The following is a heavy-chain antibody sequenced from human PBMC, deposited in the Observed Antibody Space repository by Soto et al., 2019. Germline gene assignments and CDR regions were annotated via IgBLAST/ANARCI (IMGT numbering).Heavy chain of an antibody. CDR2: ISYDGSNK. Sequence: QVQLVESGGGVVQPGRSLRLSCAASGFTFSSYGMHWVRQAPGKGLEWVAVISYDGSNKYYADSVKGRFTISRDNSKNRLYMQMNSLRAEDTAVYYCAKDHYDSSWDFDYWGRGTLVTVSS. CDR3: AKDHYDSSWDFDY. D-gene: IGHD3-22*01. V-gene: IGHV3-30*18. J-gene: IGHJ4*02. CDR1: GFTFSSYG.